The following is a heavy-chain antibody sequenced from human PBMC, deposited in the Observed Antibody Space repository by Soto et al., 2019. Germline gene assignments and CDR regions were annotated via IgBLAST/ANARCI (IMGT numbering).Heavy chain of an antibody. D-gene: IGHD6-19*01. V-gene: IGHV1-69*13. CDR1: GGTFSSYA. CDR2: IIPIFGTA. CDR3: ARVSAVAGTIDY. Sequence: SVKVSCKASGGTFSSYAISWVRQAPGQGLEWMGGIIPIFGTANYAQKFQGRVTITADESTSTAYMELSSLRSEDTAVYYCARVSAVAGTIDYWGQGTLVTVSS. J-gene: IGHJ4*02.